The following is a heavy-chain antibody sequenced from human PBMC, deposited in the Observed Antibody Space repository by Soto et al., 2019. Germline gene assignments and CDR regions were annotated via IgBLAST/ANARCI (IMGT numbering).Heavy chain of an antibody. CDR3: ARRHYDSDD. Sequence: EVQLVESGGGLVQPGGSLRRSCAASGFTFSSYSMNWVRQAPGRRLEWVAYISYSSSTIYYADSVTGRFTISRDNAKNSLSLQMNSLPAEDTALYYCARRHYDSDDWGQGTLVTVSS. CDR2: ISYSSSTI. J-gene: IGHJ4*02. V-gene: IGHV3-48*01. CDR1: GFTFSSYS. D-gene: IGHD3-9*01.